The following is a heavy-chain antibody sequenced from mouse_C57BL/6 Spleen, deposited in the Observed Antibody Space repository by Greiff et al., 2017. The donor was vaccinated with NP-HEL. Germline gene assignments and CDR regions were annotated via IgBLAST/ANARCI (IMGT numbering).Heavy chain of an antibody. J-gene: IGHJ2*01. CDR2: IYPRSGNT. CDR1: GYTFTSYG. D-gene: IGHD1-1*01. CDR3: TRQTFFFLAEGDYGSSYDY. Sequence: QVQLQQSGAELARPGASVKLSCKASGYTFTSYGISWVKQRTGQGLEWIGEIYPRSGNTYYNEKFKGKATLTADKSSSTAYMELRSLTSEDSAVYFCTRQTFFFLAEGDYGSSYDYWGQGTTLTVSS. V-gene: IGHV1-81*01.